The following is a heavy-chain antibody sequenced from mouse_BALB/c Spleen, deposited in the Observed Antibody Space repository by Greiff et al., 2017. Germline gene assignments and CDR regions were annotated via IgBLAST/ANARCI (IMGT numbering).Heavy chain of an antibody. CDR3: ARSWDYYAMDY. V-gene: IGHV5-17*02. CDR1: GFTFSSFG. Sequence: EVQLVEPGGGLVQPGGSRKLSCAASGFTFSSFGMHWVRQAPEKGLEWVAYISSGSSTIYYADTVKGRFTISRDNPKNTLFLQMTSLRSEDTAMYYCARSWDYYAMDYWGQGTSVTVSS. CDR2: ISSGSSTI. J-gene: IGHJ4*01.